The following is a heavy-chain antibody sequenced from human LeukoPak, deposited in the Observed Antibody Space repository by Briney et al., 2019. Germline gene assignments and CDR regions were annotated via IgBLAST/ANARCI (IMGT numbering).Heavy chain of an antibody. CDR2: INSDGSST. Sequence: QTGGSLRLSCAASGFTFSSYWMHWVRQAPGKGLVWVSRINSDGSSTSYADSVKGRFTISRDNAKNTLYLQMYSLRAEDTAVYYCARASQLELRRVSWFDPWGQGTLVTVSS. CDR1: GFTFSSYW. V-gene: IGHV3-74*01. CDR3: ARASQLELRRVSWFDP. D-gene: IGHD1-7*01. J-gene: IGHJ5*02.